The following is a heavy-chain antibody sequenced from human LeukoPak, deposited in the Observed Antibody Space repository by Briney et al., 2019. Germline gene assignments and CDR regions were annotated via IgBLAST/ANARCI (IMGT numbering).Heavy chain of an antibody. CDR1: GESFSGYY. CDR3: ARRPRIAAADWAGSDAFDI. J-gene: IGHJ3*02. V-gene: IGHV4-34*01. D-gene: IGHD6-13*01. Sequence: PSETLSLTCAVYGESFSGYYWSWIRQPPGKGLEWIGEINHSGSTNYNPSLKSRVTISVDTSKNQFSLKLSSVTAADTAVYYCARRPRIAAADWAGSDAFDIWGQGTMVTVSS. CDR2: INHSGST.